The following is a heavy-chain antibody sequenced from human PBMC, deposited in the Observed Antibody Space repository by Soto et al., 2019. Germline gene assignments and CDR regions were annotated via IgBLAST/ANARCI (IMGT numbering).Heavy chain of an antibody. CDR3: ARGGGYDYPYYYYYGMDV. CDR2: IYYSGRT. CDR1: GGSISSGGYY. J-gene: IGHJ6*02. V-gene: IGHV4-31*03. Sequence: PSETLSLTCTVSGGSISSGGYYWSWIRQPPWKGLEWIGYIYYSGRTYYSPSLKSRVTISVDTSKNQFSLKLSSVTAADSAVYYCARGGGYDYPYYYYYGMDVWGQGXTVTVYS. D-gene: IGHD5-12*01.